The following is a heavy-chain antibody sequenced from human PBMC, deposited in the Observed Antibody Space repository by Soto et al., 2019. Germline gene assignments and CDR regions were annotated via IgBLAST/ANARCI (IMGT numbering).Heavy chain of an antibody. D-gene: IGHD2-21*01. J-gene: IGHJ5*02. CDR3: ARDPNSDFAT. CDR1: GDSISSGGNY. Sequence: SETLSLTCTVSGDSISSGGNYWSWIRQHPAKGLEWIGYIYYSGSTYYNPSLKSRVAISVDTSTNQFSLKLTSVTAADTAVYYCARDPNSDFATWGQAILVTVSS. V-gene: IGHV4-31*03. CDR2: IYYSGST.